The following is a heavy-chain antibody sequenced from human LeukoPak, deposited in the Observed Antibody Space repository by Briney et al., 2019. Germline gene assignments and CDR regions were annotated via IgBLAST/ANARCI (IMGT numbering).Heavy chain of an antibody. CDR2: ISGSGGST. D-gene: IGHD1-26*01. J-gene: IGHJ4*02. CDR1: GFTFSSYE. V-gene: IGHV3-23*01. CDR3: AKDSAELSG. Sequence: GGSLRLSCEASGFTFSSYEMTWVRQAPGKGLEWVSAISGSGGSTYYADSVKGRFTISRDNSKNTLYLQMNSLRAEDTAVYYCAKDSAELSGWGQGTLVTVSS.